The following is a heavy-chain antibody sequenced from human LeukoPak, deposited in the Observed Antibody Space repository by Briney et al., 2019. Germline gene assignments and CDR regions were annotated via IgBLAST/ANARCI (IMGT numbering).Heavy chain of an antibody. CDR1: GFTLSYNG. Sequence: PEGSLRLSCVASGFTLSYNGMHWVRQAPGKGLEWVAFIRYDGSNKYYADSVKGRFTISRDISKNTLYLQMNSLRAEDTAVYYCAKDRVFELWFEEASPYYFDYWGQGTLVTVSS. J-gene: IGHJ4*02. D-gene: IGHD3-10*01. CDR3: AKDRVFELWFEEASPYYFDY. V-gene: IGHV3-30*02. CDR2: IRYDGSNK.